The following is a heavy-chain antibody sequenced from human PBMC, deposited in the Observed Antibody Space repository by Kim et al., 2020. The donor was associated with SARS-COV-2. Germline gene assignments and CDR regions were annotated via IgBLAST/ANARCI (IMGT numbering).Heavy chain of an antibody. CDR1: GYTFTGYY. CDR2: INPNSGDT. CDR3: ARDNYGGLYYFDY. Sequence: ASVKVSCKASGYTFTGYYMHWVRQAPGQGLEWMGWINPNSGDTNYAQKFQGRVTMTRDTSISTAYMELSRLRSDDTAVYYCARDNYGGLYYFDYWGQGTLVTVSS. V-gene: IGHV1-2*02. J-gene: IGHJ4*02. D-gene: IGHD4-17*01.